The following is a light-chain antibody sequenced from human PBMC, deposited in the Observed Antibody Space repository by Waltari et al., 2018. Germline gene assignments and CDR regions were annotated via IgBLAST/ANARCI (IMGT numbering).Light chain of an antibody. Sequence: DIQMTQSPSTLSASEGDRVTLTCRASQSINYWLAWYQQKPGKAPKLLIYKASTVETGVPSRFSGSGSGTEFTLTIGSLQPADFAIYYCQQYNTYPVTFGQGTRLEIK. CDR1: QSINYW. V-gene: IGKV1-5*03. CDR3: QQYNTYPVT. J-gene: IGKJ5*01. CDR2: KAS.